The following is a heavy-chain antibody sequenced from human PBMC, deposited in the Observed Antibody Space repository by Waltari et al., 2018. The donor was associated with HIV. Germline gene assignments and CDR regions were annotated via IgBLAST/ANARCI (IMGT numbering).Heavy chain of an antibody. V-gene: IGHV3-48*01. D-gene: IGHD4-17*01. CDR2: ISSSSSTR. CDR1: GFTFSRYS. Sequence: EVQLVESGGGLVQPVGSLRLSCAASGFTFSRYSMNWVRQAPGKGLEWVSYISSSSSTRYYADSVKGRFTISRDNAKNSLYLQMNSLRAEDTAVYYCARVSTVTTWAFDYWGQGTLVTVSS. CDR3: ARVSTVTTWAFDY. J-gene: IGHJ4*02.